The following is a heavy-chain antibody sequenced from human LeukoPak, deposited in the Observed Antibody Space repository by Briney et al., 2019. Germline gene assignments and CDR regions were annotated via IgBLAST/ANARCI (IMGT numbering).Heavy chain of an antibody. CDR3: ARAYYDFWSGYYNSYYYMDV. J-gene: IGHJ6*03. CDR2: AYYRSKWYN. Sequence: SQTLSLTCAISGDSVSSNSAAWNWIRQSPSRGLEWLGRAYYRSKWYNDYAVSVKSRITINPDTSKNQFSLQLNSVTPEDTAVYYCARAYYDFWSGYYNSYYYMDVWGKGTTVTVSS. V-gene: IGHV6-1*01. D-gene: IGHD3-3*01. CDR1: GDSVSSNSAA.